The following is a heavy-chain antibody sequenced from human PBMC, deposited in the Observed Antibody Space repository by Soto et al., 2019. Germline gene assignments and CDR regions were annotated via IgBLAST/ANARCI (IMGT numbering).Heavy chain of an antibody. Sequence: SVKVSCKASGFTFTSSAVQWVRQARGQRLEWIGWIVVGSGNTNYAQKFQERVTITRDMSTSTAYMELSSLISEDTAVYYCAADLLYYYDSSGYYYYWGQGTLVTVSS. CDR2: IVVGSGNT. J-gene: IGHJ4*02. D-gene: IGHD3-22*01. CDR3: AADLLYYYDSSGYYYY. V-gene: IGHV1-58*01. CDR1: GFTFTSSA.